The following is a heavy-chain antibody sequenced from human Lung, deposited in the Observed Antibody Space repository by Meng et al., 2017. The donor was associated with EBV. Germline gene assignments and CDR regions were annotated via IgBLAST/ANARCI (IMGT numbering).Heavy chain of an antibody. D-gene: IGHD5-24*01. Sequence: VPVVEAGGVLVQSGGSLRLSCAASGFRFSRYWMHWVRQVPGKGLVWVSRTNENGGITNYADSVKGRFTISRDNTKNTLYLQMNSLRVEDTAVYFCSRDLVGSDDVWGQGTLVTVSS. CDR2: TNENGGIT. V-gene: IGHV3-74*01. CDR3: SRDLVGSDDV. J-gene: IGHJ4*02. CDR1: GFRFSRYW.